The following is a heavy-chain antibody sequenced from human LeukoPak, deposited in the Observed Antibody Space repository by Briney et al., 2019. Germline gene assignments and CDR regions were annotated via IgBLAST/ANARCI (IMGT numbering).Heavy chain of an antibody. D-gene: IGHD4-17*01. Sequence: SETLSLTCAVSGVTFNDYYWVWLRQTPGKGLEWIGEINHSGYTNDSPSLKSRVTLSIDTSRKPFSLNLRSVTVADTGIYYCTRMTTGHDYWGQGTLVTVSS. V-gene: IGHV4-34*01. CDR2: INHSGYT. CDR3: TRMTTGHDY. CDR1: GVTFNDYY. J-gene: IGHJ4*02.